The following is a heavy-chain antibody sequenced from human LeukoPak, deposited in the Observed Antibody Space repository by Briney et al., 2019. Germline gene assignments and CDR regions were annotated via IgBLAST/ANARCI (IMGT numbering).Heavy chain of an antibody. CDR2: INHSGST. Sequence: SETLSLTCTVSGVSISSSNSYWGWIRQPPGKGLEWIGEINHSGSTNYNPSLKSRVTISVDTSKNQFSLKLSSVTAADTAVYFCARAYSSSWYFNWFDPWGQGTQVTVSS. D-gene: IGHD6-13*01. CDR1: GVSISSSNSY. CDR3: ARAYSSSWYFNWFDP. V-gene: IGHV4-39*07. J-gene: IGHJ5*02.